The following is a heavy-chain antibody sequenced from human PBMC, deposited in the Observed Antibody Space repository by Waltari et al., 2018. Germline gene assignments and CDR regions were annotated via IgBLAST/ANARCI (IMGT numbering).Heavy chain of an antibody. CDR1: GSSFVDYG. CDR2: INIDGGYI. Sequence: EVQLVESGGGLVQPGGSLRLSCAASGSSFVDYGMHWVRQAPGKGLEWVSRINIDGGYISYTDSVKGRFTISRDNAKNTVFLQLNSVRAEDTAVYYCARKGGRGYPYGPFYYDYWGQGTLVTVSS. V-gene: IGHV3-74*01. CDR3: ARKGGRGYPYGPFYYDY. J-gene: IGHJ4*02. D-gene: IGHD5-18*01.